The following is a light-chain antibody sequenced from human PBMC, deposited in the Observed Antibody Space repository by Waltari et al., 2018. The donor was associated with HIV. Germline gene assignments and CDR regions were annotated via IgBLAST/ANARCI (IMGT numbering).Light chain of an antibody. Sequence: DIVMAQSPDSLAVSLGERATINCKSIQSILYTSNNQNYLAWYQQKPGQPPKLLIYWASSRESGVPDRFSCSGSGTEFTLTITSLQAEDVAVYYCQQYYITPWTFGQGTKVEIK. V-gene: IGKV4-1*01. CDR3: QQYYITPWT. J-gene: IGKJ1*01. CDR1: QSILYTSNNQNY. CDR2: WAS.